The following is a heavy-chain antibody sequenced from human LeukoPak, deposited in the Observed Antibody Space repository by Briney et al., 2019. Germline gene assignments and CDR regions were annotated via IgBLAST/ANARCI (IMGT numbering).Heavy chain of an antibody. CDR1: EFTFGDYA. Sequence: GGSLRLSCTASEFTFGDYAMSWVRQAPGKGLEWVGFIRSKAYGGTTEYAASVKGRFTISRDDSKSIAYLQMNSLKTEDTAVYYCTRAPAALFDYWGQGTLVTVSS. V-gene: IGHV3-49*04. CDR2: IRSKAYGGTT. J-gene: IGHJ4*02. CDR3: TRAPAALFDY. D-gene: IGHD2-2*01.